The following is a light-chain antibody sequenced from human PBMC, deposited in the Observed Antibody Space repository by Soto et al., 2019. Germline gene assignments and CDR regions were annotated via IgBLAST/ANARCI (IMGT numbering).Light chain of an antibody. CDR3: QQYQSSPPTFT. J-gene: IGKJ2*01. V-gene: IGKV3-20*01. CDR1: QSVISTF. Sequence: EIVLTQSPGTLSLSPGEKATLSCRASQSVISTFSAWYQQKPGQAPRLLIYGASNRATGIPDRFSASGSGTDFTLTISRLEPEDFAVYYCQQYQSSPPTFTFGQGTKLEI. CDR2: GAS.